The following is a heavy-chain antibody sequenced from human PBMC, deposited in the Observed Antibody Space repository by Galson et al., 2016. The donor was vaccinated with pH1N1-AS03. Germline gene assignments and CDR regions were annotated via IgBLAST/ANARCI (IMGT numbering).Heavy chain of an antibody. Sequence: SLRLSCAGSGFTSSSHAMSWVRQAPGEGLEWVSGISGSGGSTFYADSVKGRFTTSRDNSKNTVFLQMNSLRAEDTAVYYCARWGYYFDSSGYFGYLDYWGQGTLVTVSS. D-gene: IGHD3-22*01. CDR3: ARWGYYFDSSGYFGYLDY. CDR2: ISGSGGST. V-gene: IGHV3-23*01. CDR1: GFTSSSHA. J-gene: IGHJ4*02.